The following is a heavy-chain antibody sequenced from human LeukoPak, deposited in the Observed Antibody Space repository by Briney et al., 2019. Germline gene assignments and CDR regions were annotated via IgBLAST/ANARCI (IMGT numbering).Heavy chain of an antibody. V-gene: IGHV3-23*01. CDR3: AKDYYDSSGYYEDAFDI. Sequence: GGSLRLSCAASGFTFSSYAMSWVRPAPGKGLEWVSAISGSGGSTYYADSVKGRFTISRDNSKNTLYLQMNSLRAEDTAVYYCAKDYYDSSGYYEDAFDIWGQGTMVTVSS. CDR1: GFTFSSYA. D-gene: IGHD3-22*01. J-gene: IGHJ3*02. CDR2: ISGSGGST.